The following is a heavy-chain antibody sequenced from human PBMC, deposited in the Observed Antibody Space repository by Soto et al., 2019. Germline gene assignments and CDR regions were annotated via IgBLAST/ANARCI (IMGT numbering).Heavy chain of an antibody. CDR3: ARASGSSYWFDP. D-gene: IGHD1-26*01. CDR2: ISAYNGNT. CDR1: GYTFTSYG. V-gene: IGHV1-18*01. J-gene: IGHJ5*02. Sequence: ASVKVSCKASGYTFTSYGISWGHQVPGKGLEWMGWISAYNGNTNYAQKLQGRVTMTTDTSTSTAYMELRSLRSDDTAVYYCARASGSSYWFDPWGQGTLVTVSS.